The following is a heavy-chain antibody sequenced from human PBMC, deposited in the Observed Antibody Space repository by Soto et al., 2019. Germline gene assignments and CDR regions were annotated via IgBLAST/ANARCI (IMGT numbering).Heavy chain of an antibody. Sequence: GGSLSLSCAASGLTFSSDAMSWVRQAPGKGLEWVSAITGSGGSTYDADSVKGRFTISRDNSKNTLYLQMNSLRAEDTAVYYCAFRIAVAGTGAFDIWGQGTMVTVSS. D-gene: IGHD6-19*01. CDR2: ITGSGGST. V-gene: IGHV3-23*01. J-gene: IGHJ3*02. CDR1: GLTFSSDA. CDR3: AFRIAVAGTGAFDI.